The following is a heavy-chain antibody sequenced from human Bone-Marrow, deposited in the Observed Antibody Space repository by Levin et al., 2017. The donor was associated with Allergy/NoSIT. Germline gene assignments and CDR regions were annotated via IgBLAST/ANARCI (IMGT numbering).Heavy chain of an antibody. CDR2: IWYDGSNK. J-gene: IGHJ4*02. CDR3: ARVITTVTTYSVGY. D-gene: IGHD4-11*01. V-gene: IGHV3-33*01. CDR1: GFTFSSYG. Sequence: RGESLKISCAASGFTFSSYGMHWVRQAPGKGLEWVAVIWYDGSNKYYADSVKGRFTISRDNSKNTLYLQMNSLRAEDTAVYYCARVITTVTTYSVGYWGQGTLVTVSS.